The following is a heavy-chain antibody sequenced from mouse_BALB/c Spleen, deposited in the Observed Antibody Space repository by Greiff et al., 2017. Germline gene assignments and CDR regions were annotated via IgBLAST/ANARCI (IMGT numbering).Heavy chain of an antibody. Sequence: EVQLQQSGAELVKPGASVKLSCTASGFNIKDTYMHWVKQRPEQGLEWIGRIDPANGNTKYDPKFQGKATITADTSSNTAYLQLSSLTSEGTAVDYGARWDEYGGVDDWGEGTTLTVSS. CDR3: ARWDEYGGVDD. D-gene: IGHD1-2*01. CDR1: GFNIKDTY. CDR2: IDPANGNT. V-gene: IGHV14-3*02. J-gene: IGHJ2*01.